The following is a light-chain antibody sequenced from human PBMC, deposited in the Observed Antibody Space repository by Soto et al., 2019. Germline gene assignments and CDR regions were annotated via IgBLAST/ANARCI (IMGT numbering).Light chain of an antibody. CDR1: QGISSF. Sequence: DIQLTQSPSFLSASVGDRVTITCRASQGISSFLAWYQQKPGKAPKLLIYAASTLQSGVPSRFSGSGSGTEFTLTISSLQPEDFATYYCQQLHSYPYTFGQGTKLEI. J-gene: IGKJ2*01. CDR2: AAS. CDR3: QQLHSYPYT. V-gene: IGKV1-9*01.